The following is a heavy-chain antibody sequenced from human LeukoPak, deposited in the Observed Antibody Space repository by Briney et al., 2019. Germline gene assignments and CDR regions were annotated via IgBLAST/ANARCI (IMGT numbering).Heavy chain of an antibody. D-gene: IGHD1/OR15-1a*01. CDR3: AKGGEQKTFRCGMDS. CDR2: VSNDGGIK. J-gene: IGHJ4*02. V-gene: IGHV3-30*18. CDR1: GFPFIAYY. Sequence: PGGSLRLSCAASGFPFIAYYMHWVRQAPGKGLEWVALVSNDGGIKYYGASVRGRFTISRDNPENTLYLQMNSLRADDTAVYYCAKGGEQKTFRCGMDSWGQGTLVTVSS.